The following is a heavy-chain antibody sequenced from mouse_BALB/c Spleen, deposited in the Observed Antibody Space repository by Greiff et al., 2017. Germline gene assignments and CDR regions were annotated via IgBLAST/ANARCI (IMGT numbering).Heavy chain of an antibody. CDR2: IDPANGNT. CDR1: GFNIKDTY. Sequence: VQLQQSGAELVKPGASVKLSCTASGFNIKDTYMHWVKQRPEQDLEWIGRIDPANGNTKYDPKFQGKATITADTSSNTAYLQLSSLTSEDTAVYYCARDGNLYAMDYWGQGTSVTVSS. J-gene: IGHJ4*01. CDR3: ARDGNLYAMDY. V-gene: IGHV14-3*02. D-gene: IGHD1-1*01.